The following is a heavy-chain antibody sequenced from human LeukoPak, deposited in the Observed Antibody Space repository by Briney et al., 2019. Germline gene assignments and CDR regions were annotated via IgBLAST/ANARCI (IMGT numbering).Heavy chain of an antibody. CDR3: ASVPYDYGDHRGYFDY. J-gene: IGHJ4*02. Sequence: SETLSLTCTVSGGSISSSSYYWGWIRQPPGKGLEWIGYIYYSGSTYYNPSLKSRVTISVDTSKNQFSLKLSSVTAADTAVYYCASVPYDYGDHRGYFDYWGQGTLVTVSS. CDR1: GGSISSSSYY. CDR2: IYYSGST. D-gene: IGHD4-17*01. V-gene: IGHV4-30-4*08.